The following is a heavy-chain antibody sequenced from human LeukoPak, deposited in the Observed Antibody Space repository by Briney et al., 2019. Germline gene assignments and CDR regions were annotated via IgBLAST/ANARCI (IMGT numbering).Heavy chain of an antibody. CDR3: ARVDCYGSGSYYQGGPNWFDP. CDR1: GGSISSSSYY. D-gene: IGHD3-10*01. CDR2: IYYSGST. J-gene: IGHJ5*02. Sequence: PSETLSLTCTVSGGSISSSSYYWSWIRQPPGKGLEWIGYIYYSGSTNYNPSLKSRVTISVDTSKNQFSLKLSSVTAADTAVYYCARVDCYGSGSYYQGGPNWFDPWGQGTLVTVSS. V-gene: IGHV4-61*01.